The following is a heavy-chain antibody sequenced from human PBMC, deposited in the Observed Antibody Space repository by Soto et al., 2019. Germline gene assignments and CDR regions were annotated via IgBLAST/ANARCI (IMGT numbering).Heavy chain of an antibody. CDR3: ARDTGDGTFDF. CDR2: INPNSGGP. V-gene: IGHV1-2*02. Sequence: ASVKVSCKTSGYTFTDYYMHWVRHAPGQGLEWMGWINPNSGGPISAQKFQGRVTISRDTSASTAYMELTSLRSEDTAVYYCARDTGDGTFDFWGQGTLVTVSS. CDR1: GYTFTDYY. J-gene: IGHJ4*02. D-gene: IGHD7-27*01.